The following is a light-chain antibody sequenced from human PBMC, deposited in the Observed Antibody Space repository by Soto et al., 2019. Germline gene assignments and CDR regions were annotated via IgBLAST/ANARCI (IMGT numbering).Light chain of an antibody. J-gene: IGKJ2*01. CDR3: QQYDNLPYT. CDR2: DAS. V-gene: IGKV1-33*01. CDR1: QDIRKF. Sequence: DIELTQSPSSLSASVGDRVTITCQATQDIRKFLNWFQQRPGAAPKRLRYDASNLETGVPSRFAAGGSGTHFTFTITSLQPEDTGTYFCQQYDNLPYTFAQGTKVEI.